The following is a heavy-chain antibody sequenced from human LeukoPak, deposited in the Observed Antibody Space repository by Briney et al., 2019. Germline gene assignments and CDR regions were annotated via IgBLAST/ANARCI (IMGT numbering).Heavy chain of an antibody. CDR3: ARQNYDIDY. J-gene: IGHJ4*02. D-gene: IGHD3-9*01. CDR1: GGSISSSSYY. V-gene: IGHV4-39*01. CDR2: IYYSGST. Sequence: KTSETLSLTCTVSGGSISSSSYYWGWIRQPPGKGLEWIGSIYYSGSTYYNPSLKSRVTISVDTSKNQFSLKLSSVTAADTAVYYCARQNYDIDYWGQGTLVTVSS.